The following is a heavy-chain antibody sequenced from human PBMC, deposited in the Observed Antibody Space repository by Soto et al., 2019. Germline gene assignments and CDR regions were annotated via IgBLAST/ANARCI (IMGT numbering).Heavy chain of an antibody. CDR2: ISGSGGST. CDR3: AKDHPHYDILTGYSPSY. V-gene: IGHV3-23*01. J-gene: IGHJ4*02. Sequence: EVQLLESGGGLVQPGGSLRLSCAASGFTFSSYAMSWVRQAPGKGLEWVSAISGSGGSTYYADSVKGRFTISRDNSKNTLYLQMNSLRAEDTAVYYCAKDHPHYDILTGYSPSYWGQGTLVTVSS. D-gene: IGHD3-9*01. CDR1: GFTFSSYA.